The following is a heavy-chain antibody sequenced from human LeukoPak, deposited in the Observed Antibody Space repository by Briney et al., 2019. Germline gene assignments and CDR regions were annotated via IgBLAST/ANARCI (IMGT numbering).Heavy chain of an antibody. Sequence: GGSLRFSCAASGFTFSSYAMHWVRQAPGKGLEWVAVISYDGSNKYYADSVKGRFTISRDNSKNTLYLQMNSLRAEDTAVYYCARVPAISDYFDYWGQGTLVTVSS. CDR2: ISYDGSNK. J-gene: IGHJ4*02. CDR3: ARVPAISDYFDY. D-gene: IGHD6-19*01. V-gene: IGHV3-30-3*01. CDR1: GFTFSSYA.